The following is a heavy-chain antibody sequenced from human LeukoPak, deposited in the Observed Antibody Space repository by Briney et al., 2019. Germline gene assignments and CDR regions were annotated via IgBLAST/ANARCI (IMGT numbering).Heavy chain of an antibody. D-gene: IGHD2-15*01. Sequence: SVKVSCKASGYTFTGYYMHWVRQAPGQGLEWMGGIIPIFGTANYAQKFQGRVTITADESTSTAYMELSSLRSEDTAVYYCADGSRYCSGGSCPDAFDIWGQGTMVTVSS. CDR1: GYTFTGYY. CDR2: IIPIFGTA. V-gene: IGHV1-69*13. CDR3: ADGSRYCSGGSCPDAFDI. J-gene: IGHJ3*02.